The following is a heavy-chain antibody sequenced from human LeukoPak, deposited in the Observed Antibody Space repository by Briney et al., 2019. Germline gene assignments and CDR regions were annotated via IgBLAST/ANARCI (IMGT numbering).Heavy chain of an antibody. D-gene: IGHD3-3*01. Sequence: PGGSLRLSCAASGFTFSFYSMTWVRQAPGKGPEWISSINSDSSGIQYADSVRGRFSISRDNAKNSLSLQMNSLRDEDTAVYYCARETRSGSPLGAFDAWGQGTVVTVSA. CDR1: GFTFSFYS. CDR3: ARETRSGSPLGAFDA. V-gene: IGHV3-48*02. CDR2: INSDSSGI. J-gene: IGHJ3*01.